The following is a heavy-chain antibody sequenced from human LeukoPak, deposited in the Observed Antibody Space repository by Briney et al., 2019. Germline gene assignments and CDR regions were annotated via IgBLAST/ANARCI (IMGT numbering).Heavy chain of an antibody. V-gene: IGHV3-74*01. Sequence: PGRSLRLSCAASGFTFSSYGMHWVRHAPGKGLVWVSRINVDGSSITYADSVKGRFTISRDNAKNTPYLQMNSLRAEDTAVYYCAQSGGMDVWDQGTTVTVSS. CDR3: AQSGGMDV. CDR1: GFTFSSYG. CDR2: INVDGSSI. J-gene: IGHJ6*02.